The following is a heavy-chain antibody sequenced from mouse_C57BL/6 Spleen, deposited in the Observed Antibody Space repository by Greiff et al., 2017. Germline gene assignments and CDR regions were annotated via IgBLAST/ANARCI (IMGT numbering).Heavy chain of an antibody. Sequence: VQLQQPGAELVKPGASVKMSCKASGYTFTSYWITWVKQRPGQGLEWIGDIYPGSGSTNYNEKFKSKATLTVDTSSSTAYMQLSNLTSEDSAVYYCARDYYEYARYAMDYWGQGASVTVSS. CDR3: ARDYYEYARYAMDY. CDR2: IYPGSGST. J-gene: IGHJ4*01. CDR1: GYTFTSYW. V-gene: IGHV1-55*01. D-gene: IGHD2-4*01.